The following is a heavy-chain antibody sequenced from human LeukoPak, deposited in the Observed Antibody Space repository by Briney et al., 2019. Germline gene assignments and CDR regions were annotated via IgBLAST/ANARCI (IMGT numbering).Heavy chain of an antibody. J-gene: IGHJ4*02. Sequence: GGSLRLSCAASGFTFSSYEMNWVRQAPGKGLEWVSYISSSGSTIYYADSVMGRFTISRDNAKNSLYLQMNSLRAEDTAVYYCARDSKSSGWYGGFDYWGQGTLVTVSS. V-gene: IGHV3-48*03. CDR1: GFTFSSYE. CDR2: ISSSGSTI. D-gene: IGHD6-19*01. CDR3: ARDSKSSGWYGGFDY.